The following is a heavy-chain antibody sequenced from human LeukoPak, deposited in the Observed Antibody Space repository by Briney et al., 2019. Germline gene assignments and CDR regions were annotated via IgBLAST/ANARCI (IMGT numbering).Heavy chain of an antibody. J-gene: IGHJ4*02. D-gene: IGHD5-12*01. Sequence: GGSLSLSCAASGFTFSSYGMHWVRQAPGKGLEWVAVIWYDGSNKYYADSVKGRFTISRDNSKDTLYLQMNSLRAEDTAVYYCARDTDVARGLGYWGQGTLVTVSS. CDR2: IWYDGSNK. CDR1: GFTFSSYG. CDR3: ARDTDVARGLGY. V-gene: IGHV3-33*01.